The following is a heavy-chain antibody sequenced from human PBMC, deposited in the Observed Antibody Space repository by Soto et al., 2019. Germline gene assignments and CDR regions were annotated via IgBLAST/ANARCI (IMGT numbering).Heavy chain of an antibody. CDR2: IWYDGSNK. J-gene: IGHJ1*01. V-gene: IGHV3-33*01. Sequence: QVQLVESGGGVVQPGRSLRLSCAASGFTFSSYGMHWVRQAPGKGLEWVAVIWYDGSNKYYADSVKGRFTISRDNSKNTLYLQMNSLGAEDTAVYYCARESYDSSGYYSFQHWGQGTLVTVSS. CDR3: ARESYDSSGYYSFQH. CDR1: GFTFSSYG. D-gene: IGHD3-22*01.